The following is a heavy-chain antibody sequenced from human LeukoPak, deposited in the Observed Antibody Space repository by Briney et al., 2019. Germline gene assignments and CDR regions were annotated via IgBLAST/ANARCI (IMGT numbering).Heavy chain of an antibody. CDR2: TYYSGST. CDR3: ASPWSSGGFDY. D-gene: IGHD6-19*01. CDR1: GAFISSSSYF. V-gene: IGHV4-39*01. Sequence: SETLSLTCTVSGAFISSSSYFWGWIRQPPGKGLEWIGSTYYSGSTSYNTSLKSRVTISVDTPKNQFSLKLSFVTAADTAVYYCASPWSSGGFDYWGQGTLVTVSS. J-gene: IGHJ4*02.